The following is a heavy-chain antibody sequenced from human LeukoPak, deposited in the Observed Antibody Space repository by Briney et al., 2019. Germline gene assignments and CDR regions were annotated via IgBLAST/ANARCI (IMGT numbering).Heavy chain of an antibody. J-gene: IGHJ3*02. V-gene: IGHV1-2*02. D-gene: IGHD5-24*01. Sequence: ASVKVSCKASGYTFTGYYMHWVRQAPGRGLEWVGWINPNSGGTNYAQKFQGRVTMTRDTSISTAYMELSRLRSDDTAVYYCAGGGWLQWDAFDIWGQGTMVTVSS. CDR1: GYTFTGYY. CDR2: INPNSGGT. CDR3: AGGGWLQWDAFDI.